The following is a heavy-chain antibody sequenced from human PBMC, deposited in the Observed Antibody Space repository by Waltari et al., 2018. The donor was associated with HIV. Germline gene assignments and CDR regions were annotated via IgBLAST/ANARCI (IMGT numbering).Heavy chain of an antibody. Sequence: QVQLVQSGAEVKKPGASVKVSCKASGYTFTDYYMHWVRQAPGQGLEWMGWINPNSGGTNYAQKYQGMVTVTVDTSISIAYMELSRLSSDDTAVYFCARVVSRSYHSPSVYWGQGTLVTVSS. D-gene: IGHD1-26*01. V-gene: IGHV1-2*02. J-gene: IGHJ4*02. CDR3: ARVVSRSYHSPSVY. CDR2: INPNSGGT. CDR1: GYTFTDYY.